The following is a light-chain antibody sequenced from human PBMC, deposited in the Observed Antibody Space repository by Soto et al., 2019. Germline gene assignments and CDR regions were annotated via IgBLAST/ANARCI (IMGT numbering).Light chain of an antibody. CDR1: NSNIGAGYD. V-gene: IGLV1-40*01. J-gene: IGLJ3*02. CDR2: GNS. CDR3: QSYDSSLNGWV. Sequence: QSVLTQPPSVSGAPGQRVTISCTGSNSNIGAGYDVHWYQHLPGTAPRLLIYGNSNRPSGVPDRFSGSKSGTSASLAITGLQAEDEADYYCQSYDSSLNGWVFGGGTKVTVL.